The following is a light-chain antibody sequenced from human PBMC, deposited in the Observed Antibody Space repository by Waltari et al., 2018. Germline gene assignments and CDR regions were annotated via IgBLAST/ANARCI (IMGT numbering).Light chain of an antibody. Sequence: DIQMTQSPSSLSASVGDRVTITCRASQSISSYLNWYQQKPGKAPKLLIYAASSLQSGVPSRFSGSGSGTDFTLTINSLQPEDFALYYCQQYHNWPPWAFGQGTKVEIK. CDR1: QSISSY. CDR3: QQYHNWPPWA. CDR2: AAS. J-gene: IGKJ1*01. V-gene: IGKV1-39*01.